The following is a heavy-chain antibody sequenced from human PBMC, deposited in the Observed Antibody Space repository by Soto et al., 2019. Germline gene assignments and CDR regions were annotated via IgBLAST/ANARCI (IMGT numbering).Heavy chain of an antibody. CDR3: AHRRRYYDSSGYYYLDY. J-gene: IGHJ4*02. CDR2: IYWDDDK. CDR1: GFSLSTSGVG. V-gene: IGHV2-5*02. Sequence: QITLKESGPTLVKPTQTLTLTCTFSGFSLSTSGVGVGWIRQPPGKALKWLALIYWDDDKRYSPSLKSRLTITKDTSKNQVVLTMTNMDTVDTATYYCAHRRRYYDSSGYYYLDYWGQGTLVTVSS. D-gene: IGHD3-22*01.